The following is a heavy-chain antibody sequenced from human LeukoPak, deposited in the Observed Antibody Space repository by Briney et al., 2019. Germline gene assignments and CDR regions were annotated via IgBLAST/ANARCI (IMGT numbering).Heavy chain of an antibody. CDR1: GFTFSSYW. D-gene: IGHD5-12*01. CDR3: ARDSMVATNGLVY. J-gene: IGHJ4*02. Sequence: PGGSLRLSCAASGFTFSSYWMHWVRQAPGKGLVWVSRIKTDGSSTTYADSVKGRFTIYRDNAKNTLYLQMNSLRSDDTAVYYCARDSMVATNGLVYWGQGTLVTVSS. V-gene: IGHV3-74*01. CDR2: IKTDGSST.